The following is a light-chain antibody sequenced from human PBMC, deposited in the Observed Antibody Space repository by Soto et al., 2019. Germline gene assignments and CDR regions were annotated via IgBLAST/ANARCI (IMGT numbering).Light chain of an antibody. J-gene: IGKJ5*01. V-gene: IGKV3-15*01. CDR2: DAS. Sequence: VITHSPATLSVSPGERATLSCMAGQSVSTNLACYQQQTGQAPRLLIYDASTRATGIPVRFSGSGSGTEFTLTISSLQSEDFAVYYCQQYNNLPPITFCQVTRLEIK. CDR1: QSVSTN. CDR3: QQYNNLPPIT.